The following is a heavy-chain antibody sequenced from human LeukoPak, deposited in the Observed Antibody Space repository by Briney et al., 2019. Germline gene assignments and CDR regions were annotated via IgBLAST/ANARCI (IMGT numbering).Heavy chain of an antibody. D-gene: IGHD5-12*01. Sequence: GGSLRLSCSASGFTFSNYWMHWVRQVPGKGLVWVSRINSDGSSTTYADSVKGRFTISRDNAKNTMYLQTNSLRVEDTAVYYCVQSSPTIDYWGQGTLVTVSS. J-gene: IGHJ4*02. CDR1: GFTFSNYW. CDR2: INSDGSST. CDR3: VQSSPTIDY. V-gene: IGHV3-74*01.